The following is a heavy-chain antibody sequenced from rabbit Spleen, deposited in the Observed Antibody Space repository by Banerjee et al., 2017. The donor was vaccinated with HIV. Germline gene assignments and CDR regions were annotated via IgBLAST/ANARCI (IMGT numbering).Heavy chain of an antibody. CDR3: TREARYNSGYGDLDL. V-gene: IGHV1S40*01. Sequence: QSLEESGGGLVQPEGSLTLTCTASGFSFSSGYYMYWVRQAPGKGLEWIARIWTGDGRTYYASWAKGRFTISKTSSTTVTLQMTSLTAADTATYFCTREARYNSGYGDLDLWGQGTLVTVS. CDR2: IWTGDGRT. D-gene: IGHD1-1*01. CDR1: GFSFSSGYY. J-gene: IGHJ3*01.